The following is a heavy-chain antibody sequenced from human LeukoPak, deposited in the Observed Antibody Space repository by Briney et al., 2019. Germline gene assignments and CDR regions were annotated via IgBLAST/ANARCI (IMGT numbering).Heavy chain of an antibody. CDR3: ARDAGTAWPFDY. V-gene: IGHV3-23*01. CDR2: ISGSGDNT. J-gene: IGHJ4*02. Sequence: SGGSLRLSCAASGFTFSSTGMSWVRQAPGKGLYWVSTISGSGDNTHYAESVRGRFTISRDNSKNTMYLEMNSLRAEDTAIYYCARDAGTAWPFDYWGQGALITVSS. D-gene: IGHD2-21*02. CDR1: GFTFSSTG.